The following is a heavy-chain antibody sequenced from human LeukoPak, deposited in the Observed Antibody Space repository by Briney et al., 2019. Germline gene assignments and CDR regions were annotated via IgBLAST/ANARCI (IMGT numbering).Heavy chain of an antibody. J-gene: IGHJ4*02. V-gene: IGHV4-4*02. CDR2: IYHSGSP. Sequence: SETLSLTCAVSGGSISSNNWWGWVRQPPGKGLEWIGEIYHSGSPNYNPSPKSRVTISVDKSRNHFSLNLSSVTAADTAVYYCARLRDGYHYFDYWGQGTLVTVSS. CDR3: ARLRDGYHYFDY. CDR1: GGSISSNNW. D-gene: IGHD5-24*01.